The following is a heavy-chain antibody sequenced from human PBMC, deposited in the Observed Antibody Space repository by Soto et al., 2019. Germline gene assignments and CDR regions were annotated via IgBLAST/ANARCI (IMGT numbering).Heavy chain of an antibody. D-gene: IGHD3-3*01. V-gene: IGHV3-72*01. CDR1: GLTFSDYY. CDR2: SKNKANGYTM. CDR3: VIVGRTS. Sequence: EVQVVESGGGLVQPGRSLRLSCEVSGLTFSDYYFDWVRQSPGKGLEWVGRSKNKANGYTMEYAASVKGRFTISRDDSKNSVFLQMSSLKTEDTAVYYCVIVGRTSWGHGTTVTVPS. J-gene: IGHJ3*01.